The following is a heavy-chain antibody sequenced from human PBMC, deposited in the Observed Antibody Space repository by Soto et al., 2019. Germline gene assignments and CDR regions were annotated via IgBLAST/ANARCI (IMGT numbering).Heavy chain of an antibody. CDR2: IKIKAHGGAT. Sequence: PGGSLRLSCAASGFTFSSAWMNWVRQAPGKGLEWVGRIKIKAHGGATDYGAPVKGRFTVSRDDSENMLYLQMNSLKTEDTAVYYCTTGSVEGYWGQGTLVTVSS. D-gene: IGHD3-3*01. CDR3: TTGSVEGY. J-gene: IGHJ4*02. V-gene: IGHV3-15*07. CDR1: GFTFSSAW.